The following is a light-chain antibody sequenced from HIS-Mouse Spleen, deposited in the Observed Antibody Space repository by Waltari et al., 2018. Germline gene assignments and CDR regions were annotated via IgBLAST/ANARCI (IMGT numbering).Light chain of an antibody. J-gene: IGLJ1*01. CDR2: EVS. CDR1: SSDVGGYNY. Sequence: QSALTQPASVSGSPGQSITISCTGTSSDVGGYNYVSWYHQHPGKAPKLMVYEVSNRASGFSNRFSGSKSGNTASLTISGLQAEDEADYYCSSYTSSSTFFGTGTKVTVL. CDR3: SSYTSSSTF. V-gene: IGLV2-14*01.